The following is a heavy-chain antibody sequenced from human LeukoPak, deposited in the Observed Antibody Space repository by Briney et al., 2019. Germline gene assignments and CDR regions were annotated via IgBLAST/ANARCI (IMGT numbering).Heavy chain of an antibody. CDR1: GFTFSDYY. CDR2: ISSSSSSYT. D-gene: IGHD3-10*02. J-gene: IGHJ4*02. Sequence: GGSLRLSCAASGFTFSDYYMSWFRQAPGKGLEWVSYISSSSSSYTNYADSVKGRFTISRDNAKNSLYLQMNSLRDEDTAVYYCARVFGSDDHFDYWGQGTLVTVSS. V-gene: IGHV3-11*06. CDR3: ARVFGSDDHFDY.